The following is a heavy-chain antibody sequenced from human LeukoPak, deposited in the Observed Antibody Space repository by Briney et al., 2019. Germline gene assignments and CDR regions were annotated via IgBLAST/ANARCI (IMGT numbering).Heavy chain of an antibody. J-gene: IGHJ4*02. Sequence: PGGSLRLSRAASGFISSKYWMHWVRQAPGKGLVWVSRINPEETTVNYADSVRGRFTISRDNGRNTLYLQMDSLRVEDVAVYYCVRGGLEPFDYWGEGTLVSVFS. D-gene: IGHD1-1*01. V-gene: IGHV3-74*01. CDR1: GFISSKYW. CDR3: VRGGLEPFDY. CDR2: INPEETTV.